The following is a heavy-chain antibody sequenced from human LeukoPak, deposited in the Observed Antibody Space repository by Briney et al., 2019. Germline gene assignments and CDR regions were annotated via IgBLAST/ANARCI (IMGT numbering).Heavy chain of an antibody. CDR1: GYTFTSYG. D-gene: IGHD3-22*01. CDR2: ISAYNGNT. Sequence: EASVKVSCKASGYTFTSYGISWVRQAPGQGLEWMGWISAYNGNTNYAQKLQGRVTMTTDTSTSTAYMELRSLRSDDTAVYYCARAFYYDSSGYYQGAFDIWGQGTMVTVSS. V-gene: IGHV1-18*01. J-gene: IGHJ3*02. CDR3: ARAFYYDSSGYYQGAFDI.